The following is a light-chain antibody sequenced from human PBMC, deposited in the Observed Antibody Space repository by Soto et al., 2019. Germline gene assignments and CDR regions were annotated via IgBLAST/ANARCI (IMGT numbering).Light chain of an antibody. Sequence: QSVLTQPPSVSEAPRQRVTISCSGSSSNIANNAVSWYQLLPGKAPKLLIFYDNLLPSGVSDRFSGSKSGTSASLAISGLQSEDEGDYYCAAWDDRLNVVIFGGGTKVTVL. V-gene: IGLV1-36*01. J-gene: IGLJ2*01. CDR1: SSNIANNA. CDR3: AAWDDRLNVVI. CDR2: YDN.